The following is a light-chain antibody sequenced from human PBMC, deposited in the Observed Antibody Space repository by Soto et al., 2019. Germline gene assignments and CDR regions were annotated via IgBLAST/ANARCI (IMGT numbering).Light chain of an antibody. CDR1: QSISSW. Sequence: DIQMTQSPSTLSASVGDRVTITCRASQSISSWLAWYQQKPGKAPKLLIYKASSLESGVPSRFSGSGSGTEFTLTISSLQPDDSATYYCQPYNSYPWTFGQGTKVEIK. V-gene: IGKV1-5*03. CDR2: KAS. J-gene: IGKJ1*01. CDR3: QPYNSYPWT.